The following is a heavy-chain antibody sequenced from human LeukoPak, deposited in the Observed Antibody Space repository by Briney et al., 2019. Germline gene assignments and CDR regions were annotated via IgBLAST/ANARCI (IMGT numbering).Heavy chain of an antibody. CDR1: GFTFSSYS. CDR3: VRGDSRDF. Sequence: GGSLRLSCAASGFTFSSYSMNWVRQAPGKSLEWVSSISSTSTYMYYADSVKGRFTISRDNAKNSVFLQMNSLRAEDTAVYYCVRGDSRDFWGQGTLVTVSS. J-gene: IGHJ4*02. D-gene: IGHD6-13*01. CDR2: ISSTSTYM. V-gene: IGHV3-21*01.